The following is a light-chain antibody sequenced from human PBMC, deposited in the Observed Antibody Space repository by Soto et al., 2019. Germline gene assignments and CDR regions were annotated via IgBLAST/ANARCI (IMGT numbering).Light chain of an antibody. CDR3: YSYADNNRWV. CDR2: EVN. Sequence: QSALTQPASVSGSPGQSITISCTGTSSDIGRYNLVSWYKYHPDKAPKLIIFEVNNRPSGVSLRFSGSKSGTTASLTISGLQSEDAAHYYCYSYADNNRWVFGGGTKLTVL. J-gene: IGLJ3*02. V-gene: IGLV2-23*02. CDR1: SSDIGRYNL.